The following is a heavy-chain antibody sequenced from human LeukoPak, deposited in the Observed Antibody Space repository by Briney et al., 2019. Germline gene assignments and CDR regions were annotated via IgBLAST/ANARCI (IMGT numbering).Heavy chain of an antibody. V-gene: IGHV3-23*01. D-gene: IGHD4-17*01. CDR1: GFTFSHYG. Sequence: GGTLRLSCAASGFTFSHYGMSWVRQAPGKGLEWVSAISGSGYSTYYADSVKGRFTISRDNSKNTLYLQMNSLRAEDTAVYYCAKYYGDDPDYYYYMDVWGKGTTVTISS. J-gene: IGHJ6*03. CDR3: AKYYGDDPDYYYYMDV. CDR2: ISGSGYST.